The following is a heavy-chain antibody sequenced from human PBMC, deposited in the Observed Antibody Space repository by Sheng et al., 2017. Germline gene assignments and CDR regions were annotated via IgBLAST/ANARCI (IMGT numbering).Heavy chain of an antibody. D-gene: IGHD6-13*01. Sequence: VQLVESGGDLVQPGRSLRLSCAASGFTFSNYAMSWVRQAPGKGLEWVSIIWNDGSEKYYADSVKGRFTISRDNSKNTVYLQMNSLRAEDTAVYYCAREGIASDIPTPYFMDVWGQGTTVTVSS. V-gene: IGHV3-33*08. CDR1: GFTFSNYA. CDR2: IWNDGSEK. J-gene: IGHJ6*03. CDR3: AREGIASDIPTPYFMDV.